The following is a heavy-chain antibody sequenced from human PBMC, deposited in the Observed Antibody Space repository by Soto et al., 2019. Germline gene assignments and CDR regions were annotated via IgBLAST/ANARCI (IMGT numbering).Heavy chain of an antibody. CDR1: GFTFSSYW. J-gene: IGHJ6*03. V-gene: IGHV3-74*01. D-gene: IGHD6-6*01. CDR3: ARGQYSSSSRRSYYYYMDV. CDR2: INSDGSST. Sequence: GGSLRLSCAASGFTFSSYWMHWVRQAPGKGLVWVSRINSDGSSTSYADSVKGRFTISRDNAKNTLYLQMNSLRAEDTAVYYCARGQYSSSSRRSYYYYMDVWGKGTTVTVSS.